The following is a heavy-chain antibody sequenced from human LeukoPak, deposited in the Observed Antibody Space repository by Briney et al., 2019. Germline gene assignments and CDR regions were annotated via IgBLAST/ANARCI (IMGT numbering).Heavy chain of an antibody. Sequence: QSGGSLRLSCAASGFTFSSYGMHWVRQAPGKGLEWVAVISYDGSNKYYADSVKGRFTISRDNSKNTLYLQMNSLRAEDTAVYYCAKAAYRYCSSTSCYFWFDPWGQGTLVTVSS. V-gene: IGHV3-30*18. CDR1: GFTFSSYG. CDR2: ISYDGSNK. D-gene: IGHD2-2*01. J-gene: IGHJ5*02. CDR3: AKAAYRYCSSTSCYFWFDP.